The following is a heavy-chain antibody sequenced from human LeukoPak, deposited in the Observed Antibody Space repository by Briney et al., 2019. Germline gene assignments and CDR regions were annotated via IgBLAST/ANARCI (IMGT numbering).Heavy chain of an antibody. CDR1: GFTFSDYY. J-gene: IGHJ4*02. D-gene: IGHD3-22*01. CDR3: ARPSAPYYYDSSAYYAY. Sequence: GGSLRLSCAASGFTFSDYYMSWIRQAPGKGLEWVSYITTSGSTMYYADSVKGRFTISRGNAKKSLYLQMNSLRAEDAAVYYCARPSAPYYYDSSAYYAYWGQGTLVTVSS. V-gene: IGHV3-11*01. CDR2: ITTSGSTM.